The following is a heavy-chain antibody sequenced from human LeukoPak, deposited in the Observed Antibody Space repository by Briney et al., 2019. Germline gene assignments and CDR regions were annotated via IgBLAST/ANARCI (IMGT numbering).Heavy chain of an antibody. V-gene: IGHV1-3*01. J-gene: IGHJ4*02. D-gene: IGHD5-18*01. CDR2: INAGNGNT. CDR1: GYTFTSYA. Sequence: ASVKVSCKASGYTFTSYAMHWVRQAPGQRLAWMGWINAGNGNTKYSQKFQGRVTITRDTSASTAYMELSSLRSEDTAVYYCARLSGYSYGASYFDYWGQGTLVTVSS. CDR3: ARLSGYSYGASYFDY.